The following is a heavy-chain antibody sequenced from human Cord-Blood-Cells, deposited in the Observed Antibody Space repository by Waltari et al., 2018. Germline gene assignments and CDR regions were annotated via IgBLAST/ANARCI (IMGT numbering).Heavy chain of an antibody. D-gene: IGHD5-12*01. V-gene: IGHV1-2*04. CDR3: ARAVSGYEYYFDY. Sequence: QVQLVQSGAEVKKPGASGKVSCKASGYTFTGYYMHWVRQAPGQGLEGMGWINPNSGGTNYAQKFRGWVTMTRGTSISTAYMELSRLRSDDKAVYYCARAVSGYEYYFDYWGQGTLVTVSS. CDR1: GYTFTGYY. J-gene: IGHJ4*02. CDR2: INPNSGGT.